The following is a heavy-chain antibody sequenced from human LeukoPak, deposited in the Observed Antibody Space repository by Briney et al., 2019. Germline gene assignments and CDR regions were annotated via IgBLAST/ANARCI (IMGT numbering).Heavy chain of an antibody. Sequence: SETLSLTCAVYGGAFSGYYWSWIRQPPGKGLGGIGGMNHSGSTTDNPSLKSRVTLSVDTSKNQFSLKLSSVTAADTAVYYCARDRWRSYDFWSGPIDYWGQGTLVTVSS. D-gene: IGHD3-3*01. CDR1: GGAFSGYY. J-gene: IGHJ4*02. V-gene: IGHV4-34*01. CDR3: ARDRWRSYDFWSGPIDY. CDR2: MNHSGST.